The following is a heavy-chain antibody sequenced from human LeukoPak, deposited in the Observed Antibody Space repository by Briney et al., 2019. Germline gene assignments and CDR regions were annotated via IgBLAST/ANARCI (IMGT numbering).Heavy chain of an antibody. CDR2: ISYDGSNK. CDR3: ARESSGFDP. CDR1: GFTFSSYA. J-gene: IGHJ5*02. V-gene: IGHV3-30-3*01. Sequence: GGSLRLSCAASGFTFSSYAMHWVRQAPGKGLEWVAVISYDGSNKYYADSVKGRFTISRDNSKNTLYLQMNSLRAEGTAVYYCARESSGFDPWGQGTLVTVSS.